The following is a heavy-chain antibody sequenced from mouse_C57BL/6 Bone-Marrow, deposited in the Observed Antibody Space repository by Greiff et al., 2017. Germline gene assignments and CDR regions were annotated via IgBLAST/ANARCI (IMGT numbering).Heavy chain of an antibody. CDR1: GYTFTSYW. CDR2: IDPSGSET. V-gene: IGHV1-52*01. CDR3: ARRDYGSSLDY. J-gene: IGHJ2*01. D-gene: IGHD1-1*01. Sequence: VQLQQPGAELVRPGSSVKLSCKASGYTFTSYWMHWVKQRPKQGLEWIGNIDPSGSETHYNQKFKDKATLTVDNSSSSAYMQLSSLTSEDSAVYYCARRDYGSSLDYWGQGTTLTVSS.